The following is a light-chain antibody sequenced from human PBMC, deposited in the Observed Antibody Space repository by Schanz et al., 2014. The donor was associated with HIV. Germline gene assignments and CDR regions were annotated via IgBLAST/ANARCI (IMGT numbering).Light chain of an antibody. CDR3: TSYTISNVL. CDR1: SSDVGGYNY. CDR2: DVS. Sequence: QSALTQPASVSGSPGQSITISCTGTSSDVGGYNYVSWYQQHPGKAPKLMIYDVSNRPSGVSNRFSGSKSGNTASLTISGLQAEDETDYYCTSYTISNVLFGGGTKLTVL. J-gene: IGLJ2*01. V-gene: IGLV2-14*03.